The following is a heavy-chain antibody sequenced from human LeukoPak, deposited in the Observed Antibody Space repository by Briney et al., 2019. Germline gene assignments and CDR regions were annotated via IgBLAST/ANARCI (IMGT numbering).Heavy chain of an antibody. Sequence: SETLSLTCAVSGGSISSTIWWSWVRQPPGKGLEWIGEIFHSGSTNYNPSLESRVTISVDKPKNQFSLKLSSMTAADTAVYFCANSRTVLRYFDYWGQGTLVTVSS. J-gene: IGHJ4*02. CDR3: ANSRTVLRYFDY. CDR1: GGSISSTIW. D-gene: IGHD3-9*01. CDR2: IFHSGST. V-gene: IGHV4-4*02.